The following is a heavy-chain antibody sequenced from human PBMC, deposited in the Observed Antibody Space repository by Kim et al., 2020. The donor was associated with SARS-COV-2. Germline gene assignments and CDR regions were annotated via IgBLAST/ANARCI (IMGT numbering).Heavy chain of an antibody. V-gene: IGHV4-38-2*02. Sequence: SETLSLTCTVSGYSISSGYYWGWIRQPPGKGLEWIGSIYHSGSTYYNPSLKSRVTISVDTSKNQFSLKLSSVTAADTAVYYCAGGGGGYSYEFVGYWGQGTLVTVSS. CDR3: AGGGGGYSYEFVGY. D-gene: IGHD5-18*01. J-gene: IGHJ4*02. CDR1: GYSISSGYY. CDR2: IYHSGST.